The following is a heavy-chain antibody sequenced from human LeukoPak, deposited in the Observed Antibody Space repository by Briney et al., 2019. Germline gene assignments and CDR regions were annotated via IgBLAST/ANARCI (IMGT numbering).Heavy chain of an antibody. J-gene: IGHJ6*03. CDR3: ARRKRYFPTGRYYYYMDV. CDR1: GGSIGSSMYH. V-gene: IGHV4-39*07. Sequence: SETLSLTCTVSGGSIGSSMYHWGWIRQPPGEGLEWIGSIYYSGSTYYNPSLKSRVTISVDTSKNQFSLKLSSVTAADTAVYYCARRKRYFPTGRYYYYMDVWGKGTTVTISS. D-gene: IGHD2/OR15-2a*01. CDR2: IYYSGST.